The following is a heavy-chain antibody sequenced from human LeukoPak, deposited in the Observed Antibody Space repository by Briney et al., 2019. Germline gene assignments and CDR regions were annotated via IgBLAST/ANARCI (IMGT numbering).Heavy chain of an antibody. CDR3: ASVPSGSYGGD. D-gene: IGHD1-26*01. Sequence: SETLSLTCTVSGGSISSYYWSWIRQPPGKGLEWIGYIYYSGSTNYNPSLKSRVTISVDTSKNQCSLKLSSVTAADTAVYYCASVPSGSYGGDGGQGTLVTVSS. V-gene: IGHV4-59*08. CDR2: IYYSGST. J-gene: IGHJ4*02. CDR1: GGSISSYY.